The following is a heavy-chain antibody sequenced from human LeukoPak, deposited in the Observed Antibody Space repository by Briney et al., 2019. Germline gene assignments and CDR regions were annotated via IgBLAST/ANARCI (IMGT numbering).Heavy chain of an antibody. CDR3: ARPRRLRGGAFDI. CDR1: GGSISSSSYY. V-gene: IGHV4-39*01. J-gene: IGHJ3*02. Sequence: SETLSLTCTVSGGSISSSSYYWGWIRQPPGKGLEWIGSIYYSGSTYYNPSLKSRVTISVDTSKNQFSLKLSSVTAADTAVYYCARPRRLRGGAFDIWGQGTMVTVSS. CDR2: IYYSGST. D-gene: IGHD4-17*01.